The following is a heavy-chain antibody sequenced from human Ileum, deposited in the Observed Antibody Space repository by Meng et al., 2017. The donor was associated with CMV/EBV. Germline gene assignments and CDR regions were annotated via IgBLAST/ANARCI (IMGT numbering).Heavy chain of an antibody. CDR3: ARDRGATKPYYFVY. D-gene: IGHD1-26*01. V-gene: IGHV3-48*04. Sequence: GESLKISCAASGFTFSSYSMNWVRQAPGKGLEWVSYISSSSSTIYYADSVKGRFTISRDNAKNSLYLQMNSLRAEDTAVYYCARDRGATKPYYFVYWGQGTLVTVSS. J-gene: IGHJ4*02. CDR1: GFTFSSYS. CDR2: ISSSSSTI.